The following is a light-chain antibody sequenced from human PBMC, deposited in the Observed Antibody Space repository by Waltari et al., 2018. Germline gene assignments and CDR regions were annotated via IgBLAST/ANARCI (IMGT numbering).Light chain of an antibody. CDR3: AAWDDSLSGPGV. V-gene: IGLV1-47*01. CDR2: RNN. CDR1: SPHIGSNH. Sequence: QSVLTQPPSASGTPGQRVTISCSATSPHIGSNHVYWYQQLPGTAPKLLIYRNNQRPSGVPDRFSGSKSGTSASLAISGLRSEDEADYYCAAWDDSLSGPGVFGGGTKLTVL. J-gene: IGLJ3*02.